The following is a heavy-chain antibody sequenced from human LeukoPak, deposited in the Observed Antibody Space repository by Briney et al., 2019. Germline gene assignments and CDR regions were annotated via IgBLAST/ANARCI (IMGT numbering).Heavy chain of an antibody. D-gene: IGHD5-12*01. Sequence: PSETLSLTCAASGGSISSSNWWSWVRQPPGKGLEWIGEIYHSGSTNYNPSLKSRVTISVDKSKNQFSLKLSSVTAADTAVYYCARVKGSGYDPGYGDYWGQGTLVTVSS. CDR1: GGSISSSNW. V-gene: IGHV4-4*02. CDR2: IYHSGST. CDR3: ARVKGSGYDPGYGDY. J-gene: IGHJ4*02.